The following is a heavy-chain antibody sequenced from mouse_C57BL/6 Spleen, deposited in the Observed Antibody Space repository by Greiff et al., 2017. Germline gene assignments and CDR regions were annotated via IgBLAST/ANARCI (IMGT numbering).Heavy chain of an antibody. J-gene: IGHJ1*03. V-gene: IGHV3-6*01. CDR2: ISYDGSN. D-gene: IGHD2-1*01. Sequence: EVQLQESGPGLVKPSQSLSLTCSVTGYSITSGYYWNWIRQFPGNKLEWMGYISYDGSNNYNPSLKNRISITRDTSKNQFFLKLNSVTTEDTATXYCARKRRGNYGYFDVWGTGTTVTVSS. CDR1: GYSITSGYY. CDR3: ARKRRGNYGYFDV.